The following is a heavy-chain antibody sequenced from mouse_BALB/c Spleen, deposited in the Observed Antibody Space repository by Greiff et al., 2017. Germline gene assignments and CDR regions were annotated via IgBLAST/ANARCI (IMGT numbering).Heavy chain of an antibody. D-gene: IGHD1-1*02. Sequence: VQLQQPGAELVKPGTSVKLSCKASGYTFTDYEMHWVKQTPVHGLEWIGAIDPETGGTAYNQKFKGKATLTADKSSSTAYMELRSLTSEDSAVYDCARECGGKRRYYYAMDDWGGGTSVTVSS. CDR1: GYTFTDYE. CDR2: IDPETGGT. CDR3: ARECGGKRRYYYAMDD. J-gene: IGHJ4*01. V-gene: IGHV1-15*01.